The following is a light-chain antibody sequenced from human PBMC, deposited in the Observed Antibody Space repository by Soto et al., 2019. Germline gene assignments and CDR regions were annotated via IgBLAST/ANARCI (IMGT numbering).Light chain of an antibody. CDR3: SSYTTSGTHVI. Sequence: QSVLTQPASVSGSPGQSITISCTGSSSDVGGYDLVSWYQQHPGKAPKLMIYAVSNRPSGVSNRFSGSKSGNTASLTISGLQAEDEGDYYCSSYTTSGTHVIFGGGTKLTVL. CDR1: SSDVGGYDL. V-gene: IGLV2-14*01. CDR2: AVS. J-gene: IGLJ2*01.